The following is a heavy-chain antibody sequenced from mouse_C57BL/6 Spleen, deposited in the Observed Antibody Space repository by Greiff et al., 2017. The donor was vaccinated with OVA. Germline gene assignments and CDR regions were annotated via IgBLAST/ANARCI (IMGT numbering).Heavy chain of an antibody. J-gene: IGHJ4*01. Sequence: VQLQQSGPVLVKPGASVKMSCKASGYTFTDYYMNWVKQSHGKSLEWIGVINPYNGGTSYNQKFKGKATLTVDKSSSTAYMELNSLTSEDSAVYYCARDQIYYYGSSYAMDYWGQGTSVTVSS. D-gene: IGHD1-1*01. CDR2: INPYNGGT. CDR1: GYTFTDYY. CDR3: ARDQIYYYGSSYAMDY. V-gene: IGHV1-19*01.